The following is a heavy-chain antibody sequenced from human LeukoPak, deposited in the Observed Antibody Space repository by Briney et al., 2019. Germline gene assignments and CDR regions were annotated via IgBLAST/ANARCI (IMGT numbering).Heavy chain of an antibody. J-gene: IGHJ4*02. D-gene: IGHD4-23*01. CDR3: ATVDYGGQRGWDY. CDR2: VDPEDDET. V-gene: IGHV1-69-2*01. Sequence: ASVKISCKVSRYTFTDYYIHWVQQAPGKELEGMGLVDPEDDETIYAEKFQGRVTITADTSTDTAYMELSSLRSEDTAVYYCATVDYGGQRGWDYWGQGTLVTVSS. CDR1: RYTFTDYY.